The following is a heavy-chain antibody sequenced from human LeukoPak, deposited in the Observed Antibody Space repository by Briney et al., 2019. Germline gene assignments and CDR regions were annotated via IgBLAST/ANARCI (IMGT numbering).Heavy chain of an antibody. CDR2: ISYDGSNK. V-gene: IGHV3-30*18. CDR3: AKDYDTLYYFDY. Sequence: GGSLRLSCAASGFTFSSYGMHWVRQAPGKGLEWVAVISYDGSNKYYADSVKGRFTISRDNSKNTLYLQMNSLRAEDTAVYYCAKDYDTLYYFDYWGQGTLVTVFS. CDR1: GFTFSSYG. D-gene: IGHD3-9*01. J-gene: IGHJ4*02.